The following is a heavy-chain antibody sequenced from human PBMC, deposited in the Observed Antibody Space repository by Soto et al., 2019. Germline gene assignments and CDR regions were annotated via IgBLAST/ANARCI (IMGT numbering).Heavy chain of an antibody. Sequence: SETLSLTCTVSGGSISSYYWGWIRQPPGKGLEWIGSIYYSGSTYYNPSLKSRVTISVDTSKNQFSLKLSSVTAADTAVYYCARHSIAAAGTWGQGTLVTVSS. CDR1: GGSISSYY. CDR3: ARHSIAAAGT. V-gene: IGHV4-39*01. J-gene: IGHJ4*02. D-gene: IGHD6-13*01. CDR2: IYYSGST.